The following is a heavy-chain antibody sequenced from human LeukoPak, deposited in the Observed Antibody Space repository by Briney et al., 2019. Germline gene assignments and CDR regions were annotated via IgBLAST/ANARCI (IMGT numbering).Heavy chain of an antibody. CDR1: GGSISSYY. Sequence: SETLSLTCTVSGGSISSYYWSWTRQPPGKGLEWIGYIYYSGSTNYNPSLKSRVTISVDTSKNQFSLKLSSVTAADTAVYYCARFGDYFDYWGQGTLVTVSS. V-gene: IGHV4-59*01. D-gene: IGHD3-10*01. CDR3: ARFGDYFDY. CDR2: IYYSGST. J-gene: IGHJ4*02.